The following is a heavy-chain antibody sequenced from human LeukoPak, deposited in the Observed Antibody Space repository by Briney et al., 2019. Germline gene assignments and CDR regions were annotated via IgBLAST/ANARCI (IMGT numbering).Heavy chain of an antibody. V-gene: IGHV4-4*07. CDR1: GGSISSSY. Sequence: SETLCLTCVVSGGSISSSYRSWIRRPAGKGLQWIGRINVSGSTNHNPSLKSRVTISVDTSKNQFSLKLSSVTAADTAVYYCARDIVAVPATIWFDPWGQGTLVTVSS. J-gene: IGHJ5*02. CDR2: INVSGST. CDR3: ARDIVAVPATIWFDP. D-gene: IGHD2-2*01.